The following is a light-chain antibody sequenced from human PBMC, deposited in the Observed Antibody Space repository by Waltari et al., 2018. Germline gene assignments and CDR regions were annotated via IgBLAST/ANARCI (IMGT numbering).Light chain of an antibody. Sequence: QSVLTPPPSVSGAPGQRVTISCTGSRPTTGAGSAVHWYQHLPGKAPKFLISDSNNRPSGVPDRFSGSKSGTSASLAITGLRAEDEADYYCQSYDSSLSGVIFGGGTKLTVL. V-gene: IGLV1-40*01. CDR3: QSYDSSLSGVI. CDR1: RPTTGAGSA. CDR2: DSN. J-gene: IGLJ2*01.